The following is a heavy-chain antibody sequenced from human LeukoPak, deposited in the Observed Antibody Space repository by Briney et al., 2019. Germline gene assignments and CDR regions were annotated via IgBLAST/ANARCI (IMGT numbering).Heavy chain of an antibody. D-gene: IGHD5-18*01. CDR1: GFTFSSYS. Sequence: PGGSLRLSCAASGFTFSSYSMNWFRQAPGKGLEWVSSISSSSSYIYYADSVKGRFTISRDNAKNSLYLQMNSLRAEDTAVYYCARCEYSYGCYFDYWGQGTLVTVSS. V-gene: IGHV3-21*01. CDR2: ISSSSSYI. J-gene: IGHJ4*02. CDR3: ARCEYSYGCYFDY.